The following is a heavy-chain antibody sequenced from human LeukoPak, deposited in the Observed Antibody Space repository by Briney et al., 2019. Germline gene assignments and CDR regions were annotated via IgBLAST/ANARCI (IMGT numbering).Heavy chain of an antibody. V-gene: IGHV4-30-4*01. CDR1: GGSISSGNYY. J-gene: IGHJ5*02. CDR2: IFYLGST. D-gene: IGHD6-6*01. CDR3: ARKYPDHWFDP. Sequence: PSQTLSLTCTVSGGSISSGNYYWSWIRQPPGKGLEWIGYIFYLGSTYYNPSLKGRVSISVNTFKNQFSLKLTAMTAADTAVYYCARKYPDHWFDPWGQGTLVTVSS.